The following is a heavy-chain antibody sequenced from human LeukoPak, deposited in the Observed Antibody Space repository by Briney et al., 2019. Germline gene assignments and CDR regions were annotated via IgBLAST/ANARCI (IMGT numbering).Heavy chain of an antibody. D-gene: IGHD6-13*01. Sequence: ASVKVSCKASGGTFSSYAISWVRQAPGQGLEWMGGIIPIFGTANYAQKFQGRVTITADESTSTAYMELSSLRSEDTAVYCCARDRGAAAPFDYWGQGTLVTVSS. CDR2: IIPIFGTA. V-gene: IGHV1-69*13. CDR1: GGTFSSYA. CDR3: ARDRGAAAPFDY. J-gene: IGHJ4*02.